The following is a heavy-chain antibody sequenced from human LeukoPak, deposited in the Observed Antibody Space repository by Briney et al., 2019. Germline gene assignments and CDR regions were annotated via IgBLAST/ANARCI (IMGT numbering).Heavy chain of an antibody. D-gene: IGHD5-12*01. CDR2: ISAYNGNT. CDR1: GYIFTSYG. J-gene: IGHJ4*02. Sequence: ASVKVSCKASGYIFTSYGISWVRQAPGQGLGWMGWISAYNGNTKYAQKLQGRVTMTTDTSPSTAYMELRSLRSDDTAVYYCARERISGYDYDFDYWGQGTLVTVSS. V-gene: IGHV1-18*01. CDR3: ARERISGYDYDFDY.